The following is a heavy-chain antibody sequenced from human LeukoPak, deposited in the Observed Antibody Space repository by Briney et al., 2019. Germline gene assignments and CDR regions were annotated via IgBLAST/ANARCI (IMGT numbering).Heavy chain of an antibody. D-gene: IGHD6-19*01. CDR1: GGSFSGYY. CDR2: INHSGST. V-gene: IGHV4-34*01. CDR3: ARVDSSGWLIRGFDP. Sequence: SETLSLTCAVYGGSFSGYYWSWIRQPPGKGLEWIGEINHSGSTNYNPSLKSRVTISVDTSKNQFSLKLSSVTAADTAVYYCARVDSSGWLIRGFDPWGQGTLVTVSS. J-gene: IGHJ5*02.